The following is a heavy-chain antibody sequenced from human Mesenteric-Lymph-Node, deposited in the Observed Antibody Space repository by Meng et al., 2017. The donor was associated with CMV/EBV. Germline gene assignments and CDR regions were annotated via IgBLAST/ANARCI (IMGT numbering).Heavy chain of an antibody. V-gene: IGHV3-74*01. D-gene: IGHD3-10*01. J-gene: IGHJ4*02. CDR2: INSDGSTI. Sequence: GESLKISCAASGFTFSDFPMSWVRQAPGKGLEWVSHINSDGSTINYADSVKGRFTISRDNAKNTLYLQMNSLRVEDTAVYYCARAAPGDYWGQGTLVTVSS. CDR1: GFTFSDFP. CDR3: ARAAPGDY.